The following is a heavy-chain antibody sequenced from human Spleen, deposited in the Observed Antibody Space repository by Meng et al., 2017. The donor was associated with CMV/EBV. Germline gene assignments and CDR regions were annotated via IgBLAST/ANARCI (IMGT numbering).Heavy chain of an antibody. CDR3: AKGRENHG. CDR2: IRYDGSNK. Sequence: VQLVGFGGGVFQPGGSLGLSCAASGFTFSSYGMHWVRQAPGKGLEWVAFIRYDGSNKYYADSVKGRFTISRDNSKNTLYLQMNSLRAEDTAVYYCAKGRENHGWGQGTLVTVSS. CDR1: GFTFSSYG. V-gene: IGHV3-30*02. J-gene: IGHJ4*02. D-gene: IGHD1-14*01.